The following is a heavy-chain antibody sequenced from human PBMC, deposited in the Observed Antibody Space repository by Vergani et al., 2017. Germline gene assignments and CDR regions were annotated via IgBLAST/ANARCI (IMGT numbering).Heavy chain of an antibody. CDR2: INPSGGST. CDR3: AIVSPYCSSTSCPYYYYYGMDV. V-gene: IGHV1-46*03. D-gene: IGHD2-2*01. J-gene: IGHJ6*02. Sequence: QVQLVQSGAEVKKPGASVKVSCKASGYTFTSYYMHWVRQAPGQGLEWMGIINPSGGSTSYAQKFQGRVTMTRDTSTSTVYMELSSLRSEDTAVYYCAIVSPYCSSTSCPYYYYYGMDVWGQGTTVTVAS. CDR1: GYTFTSYY.